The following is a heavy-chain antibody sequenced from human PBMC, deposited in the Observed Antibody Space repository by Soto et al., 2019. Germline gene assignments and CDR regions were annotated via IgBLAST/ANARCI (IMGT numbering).Heavy chain of an antibody. CDR2: INPNSGGT. CDR3: ARSGPAYYYDSSGYPNSAFDI. V-gene: IGHV1-2*02. J-gene: IGHJ3*02. CDR1: GYTFTGYY. D-gene: IGHD3-22*01. Sequence: ASVKVSCKASGYTFTGYYMHWVRQAPGQGLEWMGWINPNSGGTNYAQKFQGRVTMTRDTSISTAYMELSRLRSDDTAVYYCARSGPAYYYDSSGYPNSAFDIWGQGTMVTVSS.